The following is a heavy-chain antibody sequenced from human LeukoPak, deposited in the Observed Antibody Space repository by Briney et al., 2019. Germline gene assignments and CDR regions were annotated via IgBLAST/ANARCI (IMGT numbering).Heavy chain of an antibody. V-gene: IGHV4-61*02. CDR3: ARGPWGFGEFSTQVYYMDV. Sequence: PSETLSLTCTVSGGSISRGSYYWSWIRQPAGKGLEWIGRIYTSGSTNYNPSLKSRVTISVDTSKNQFSLKLSSVTAADTAVYYCARGPWGFGEFSTQVYYMDVWGKGTTVTVSS. D-gene: IGHD3-10*01. CDR1: GGSISRGSYY. J-gene: IGHJ6*03. CDR2: IYTSGST.